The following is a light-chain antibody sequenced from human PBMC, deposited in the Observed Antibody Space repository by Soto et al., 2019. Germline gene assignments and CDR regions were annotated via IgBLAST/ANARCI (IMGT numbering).Light chain of an antibody. CDR2: WAS. CDR3: QQFYGAPYS. CDR1: RSVLSISNYKDY. J-gene: IGKJ2*01. V-gene: IGKV4-1*01. Sequence: DIVVTQSPASLAVSLGETATIKCTTDRSVLSISNYKDYLGWYQWKPGQPPKLLIFWASTRHSGVPDRFNGSGSVTDFTLTITSLQAEDVANYFCQQFYGAPYSFGQGTKLEIK.